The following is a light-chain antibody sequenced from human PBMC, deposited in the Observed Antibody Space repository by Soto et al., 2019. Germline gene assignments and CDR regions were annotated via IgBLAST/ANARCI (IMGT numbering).Light chain of an antibody. CDR1: QSLMHSNGYNY. J-gene: IGKJ5*01. Sequence: MTQSPLSLPVTSGEPASISCSSSQSLMHSNGYNYLNWYQQKPGKAPKLLISDASNLETGVPLRFSGSRFGTDFTFTISSLQPEDIATYYCQQYDNLPITFGQGTRLEI. CDR2: DAS. V-gene: IGKV1-33*01. CDR3: QQYDNLPIT.